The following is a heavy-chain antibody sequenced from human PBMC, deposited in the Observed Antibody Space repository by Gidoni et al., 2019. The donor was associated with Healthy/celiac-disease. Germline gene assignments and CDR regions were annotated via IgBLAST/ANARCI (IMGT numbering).Heavy chain of an antibody. CDR3: ARAQGEWLPYDY. J-gene: IGHJ4*02. CDR1: GGTFSSYT. CDR2: IIPILGIA. V-gene: IGHV1-69*02. D-gene: IGHD3-3*01. Sequence: QVQLVQSGAEVKKPGSSVKVSCQASGGTFSSYTTSWVRQAPGQGLEWMGRIIPILGIANYAQKFQGRVTITADKSTSTAYMELSSLRSEDTAVYYCARAQGEWLPYDYWGQGTLVTVSS.